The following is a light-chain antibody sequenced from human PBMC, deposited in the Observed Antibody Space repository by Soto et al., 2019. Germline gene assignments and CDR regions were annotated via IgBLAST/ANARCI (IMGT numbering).Light chain of an antibody. Sequence: DMVMTQSPATLSVSPGERATLSCRASQSVSSSYLAWYQQKPGQAPRLLIYGASTRATSIPARFSGSGSGTDFTLTISSLQPDDFAVYYCQQDYHLSGTFGQGTKVDIK. V-gene: IGKV3D-7*01. CDR3: QQDYHLSGT. J-gene: IGKJ1*01. CDR2: GAS. CDR1: QSVSSSY.